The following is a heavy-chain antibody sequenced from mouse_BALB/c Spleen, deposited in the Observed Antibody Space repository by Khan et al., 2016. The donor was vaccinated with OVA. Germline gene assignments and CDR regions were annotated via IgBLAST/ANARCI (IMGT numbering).Heavy chain of an antibody. CDR3: ARGGAAYYRNDGGAMEY. D-gene: IGHD2-14*01. CDR2: INTHSGVP. Sequence: QIQLVQSGPELKKPGETVRISCKASGYTFTTAGIQWVQKMPGKGLKWIGWINTHSGVPKYAEDFKGRFAFSLEISVSTAYLQITNLKTEDTATYFWARGGAAYYRNDGGAMEYWGQGTSVTVSS. J-gene: IGHJ4*01. CDR1: GYTFTTAG. V-gene: IGHV9-4*02.